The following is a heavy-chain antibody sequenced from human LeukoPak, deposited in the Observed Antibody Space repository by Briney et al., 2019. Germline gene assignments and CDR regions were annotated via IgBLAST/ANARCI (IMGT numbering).Heavy chain of an antibody. Sequence: ASVKVSCKASGYTFTGYYMHWVRQAPGQGLEWMGWINPNSGGTNYTQKFQGRITMTRDTSISTAYMELSRLRSDDTAVYYCARDSTSLRRAFDIWGQGTMVTVSS. J-gene: IGHJ3*02. CDR2: INPNSGGT. D-gene: IGHD2-2*01. V-gene: IGHV1-2*02. CDR1: GYTFTGYY. CDR3: ARDSTSLRRAFDI.